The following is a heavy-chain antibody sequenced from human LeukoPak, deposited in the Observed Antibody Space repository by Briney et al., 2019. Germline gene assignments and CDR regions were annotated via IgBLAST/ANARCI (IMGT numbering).Heavy chain of an antibody. Sequence: PSETLSLTCSVSGGSIRSSNSFWGWIRRPPGKGLEWIGSIHYSGSTYYNPSLQSRVTISIDTSKNQFSLKLRFVTAADTAVYYCARVRCSGGSCPYYYYYYMDVWGKGTTVTVSS. CDR3: ARVRCSGGSCPYYYYYYMDV. J-gene: IGHJ6*03. D-gene: IGHD2-15*01. CDR1: GGSIRSSNSF. CDR2: IHYSGST. V-gene: IGHV4-39*07.